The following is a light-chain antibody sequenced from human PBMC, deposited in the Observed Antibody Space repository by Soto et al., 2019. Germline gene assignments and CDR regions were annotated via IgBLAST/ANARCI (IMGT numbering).Light chain of an antibody. Sequence: EIVLTQSPGTLSLSPGEGATLSCRARQSVTSNYLAWYQQKPGQAPRLLIYGASTRAAGVPDRFSGSGSGTDFTLTITRLEPEDFAVYYCQQYGRSPLLYTFGQGTKLGVK. CDR2: GAS. CDR3: QQYGRSPLLYT. V-gene: IGKV3-20*01. J-gene: IGKJ2*01. CDR1: QSVTSNY.